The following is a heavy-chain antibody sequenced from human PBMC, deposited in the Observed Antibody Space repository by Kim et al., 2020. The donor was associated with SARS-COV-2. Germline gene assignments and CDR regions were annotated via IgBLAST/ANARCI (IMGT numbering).Heavy chain of an antibody. D-gene: IGHD6-6*01. CDR2: IIPIFGTA. V-gene: IGHV1-69*13. J-gene: IGHJ6*02. CDR1: GGTFSSYA. Sequence: SVKVSCKASGGTFSSYAISWVRQAPGQGLEWMGGIIPIFGTANYAQKFQGRVTITADESTSTAYMELSSLRSEDTAVYYCAGPYSSSLTGLYYYGMDVWGQGTTVTVSS. CDR3: AGPYSSSLTGLYYYGMDV.